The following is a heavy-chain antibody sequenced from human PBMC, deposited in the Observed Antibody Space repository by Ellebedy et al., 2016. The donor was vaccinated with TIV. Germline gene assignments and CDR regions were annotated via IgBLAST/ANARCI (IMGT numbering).Heavy chain of an antibody. V-gene: IGHV3-9*01. D-gene: IGHD2-21*02. CDR2: ISWNSGSI. J-gene: IGHJ4*02. CDR1: GFTFDDYA. Sequence: SLKISXAASGFTFDDYAMHWVRQAPGKGLEWVSGISWNSGSIGYADSVKGRFTISRDNAKNSLYLQMNSLRAEDTALYYCAKDYRAYCGGDCYPDYWGQGTLVTVSS. CDR3: AKDYRAYCGGDCYPDY.